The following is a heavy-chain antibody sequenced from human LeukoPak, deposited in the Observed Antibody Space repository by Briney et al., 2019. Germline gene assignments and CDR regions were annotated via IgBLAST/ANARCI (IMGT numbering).Heavy chain of an antibody. D-gene: IGHD1-14*01. Sequence: GGSLRSPCPAPGFTLSKYSLLWVPQAPGKGLESVSRINTDGTVTTYADSVKGRFTVSRDNADNTMFLQMNSVRDEDTAVYYCATKQWRVPPPESWGQGTPVTVSS. V-gene: IGHV3-74*01. CDR2: INTDGTVT. J-gene: IGHJ1*01. CDR3: ATKQWRVPPPES. CDR1: GFTLSKYS.